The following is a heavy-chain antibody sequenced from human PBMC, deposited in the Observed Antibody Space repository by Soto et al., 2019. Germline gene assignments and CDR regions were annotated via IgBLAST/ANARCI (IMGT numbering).Heavy chain of an antibody. CDR3: ARDVTGHENYVTIGSYFDP. CDR2: IDTSGGVT. CDR1: GYTFTKFH. V-gene: IGHV1-46*01. J-gene: IGHJ4*02. D-gene: IGHD4-4*01. Sequence: QVQLIQFGAEVKKPGASVKVSCRASGYTFTKFHIHWVRQAPGQGREWMGMIDTSGGVTRDAQRCQGRLTVTSATSTSSVSMEWRGLTSEDTAVYYCARDVTGHENYVTIGSYFDPWGPGTLVTVSS.